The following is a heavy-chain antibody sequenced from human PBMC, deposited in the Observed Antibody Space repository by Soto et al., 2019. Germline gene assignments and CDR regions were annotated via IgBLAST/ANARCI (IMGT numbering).Heavy chain of an antibody. CDR2: INHSGST. V-gene: IGHV4-34*01. D-gene: IGHD6-13*01. J-gene: IGHJ2*01. CDR3: ARADDGSSSWADYCYFDL. CDR1: RGSFSGYY. Sequence: SETLSLTCAVYRGSFSGYYWSWIRQPPGKGLEWIGEINHSGSTNYNPSLKSRVTISVDTSKNQFSLKLSSVTAADTAVYYCARADDGSSSWADYCYFDLWGRGTLVTVSS.